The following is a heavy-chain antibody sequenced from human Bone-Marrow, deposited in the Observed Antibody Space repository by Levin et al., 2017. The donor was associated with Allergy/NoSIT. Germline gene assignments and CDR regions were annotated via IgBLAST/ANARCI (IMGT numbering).Heavy chain of an antibody. D-gene: IGHD3-9*01. V-gene: IGHV1-69*13. Sequence: ASVKVSCKASGGTFSSYAISWVRQAPGQGLEWMGGIIPIFGTANYAQKFQGRVTITADESTSTAYMELSSLRSEDTAVYYCATTNYDWFTHCGWFDPWGQGTLVTVSS. CDR3: ATTNYDWFTHCGWFDP. J-gene: IGHJ5*02. CDR1: GGTFSSYA. CDR2: IIPIFGTA.